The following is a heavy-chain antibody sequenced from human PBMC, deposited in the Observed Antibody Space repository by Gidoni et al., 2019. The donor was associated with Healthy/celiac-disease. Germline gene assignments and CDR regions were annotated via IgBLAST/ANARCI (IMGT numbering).Heavy chain of an antibody. CDR2: INHSGST. D-gene: IGHD4-17*01. V-gene: IGHV4-34*01. Sequence: QVQLQQWGAGLLKPSETLSLTCAVYGGSFSGYYWSWLRQPPGKGLEWIGEINHSGSTNYNPSLKSRVTISVDTSKNQFSLKLSSVTAADTAVYYCASDNHDYGDSKDAFDIWGQGTMVTVSS. J-gene: IGHJ3*02. CDR1: GGSFSGYY. CDR3: ASDNHDYGDSKDAFDI.